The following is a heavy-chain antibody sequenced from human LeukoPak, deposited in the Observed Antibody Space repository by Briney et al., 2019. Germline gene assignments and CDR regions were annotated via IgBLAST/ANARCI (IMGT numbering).Heavy chain of an antibody. J-gene: IGHJ4*02. CDR2: INCDGRSK. V-gene: IGHV3-74*01. D-gene: IGHD4-23*01. CDR1: GITFSSYW. Sequence: PGGSLRLSCAGSGITFSSYWMHWVRQAPGKGLVWVSRINCDGRSKNYADSVKGRFTICRDNAKNTLYLQMNSLRAEDTAVYYCARSAYPGNSVIEDWGRGTLVTVSS. CDR3: ARSAYPGNSVIED.